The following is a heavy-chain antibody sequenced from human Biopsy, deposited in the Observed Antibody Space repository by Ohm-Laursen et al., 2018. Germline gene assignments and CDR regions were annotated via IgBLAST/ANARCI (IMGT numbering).Heavy chain of an antibody. J-gene: IGHJ2*01. CDR1: GFTFSDYY. Sequence: SLRLSCSASGFTFSDYYMSWIRQAPGKGLKWVSYISSRTNTIYYADSVKGRFTISRDNAKNSLYLQMNRLRAEDTAVYYCARDLRGHWFFDLWGRGTLVTVSS. CDR2: ISSRTNTI. V-gene: IGHV3-11*04. D-gene: IGHD5/OR15-5a*01. CDR3: ARDLRGHWFFDL.